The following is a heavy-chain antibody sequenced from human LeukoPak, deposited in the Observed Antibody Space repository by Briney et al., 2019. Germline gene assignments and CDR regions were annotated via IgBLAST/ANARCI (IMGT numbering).Heavy chain of an antibody. V-gene: IGHV1-18*04. D-gene: IGHD3-22*01. CDR1: GYTFTGYY. J-gene: IGHJ3*02. CDR3: ARDRSSGYYRDAFDI. CDR2: INAYNGNT. Sequence: EASVKVSCKASGYTFTGYYMHWVRQAPGQGLEWMGWINAYNGNTNYAQKFQGRVTMTTDTPTSTAYMELRSLRSDDTAVYYCARDRSSGYYRDAFDIWGQGTMVTVSS.